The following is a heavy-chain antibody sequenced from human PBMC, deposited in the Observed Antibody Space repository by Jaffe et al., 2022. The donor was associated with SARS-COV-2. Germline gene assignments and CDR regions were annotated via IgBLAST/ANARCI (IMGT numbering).Heavy chain of an antibody. Sequence: QVQVQESGPGLVKPSETLSLTCSVSGYSISSGYYWGWIRQPPGKGLEWIGIVFHSGSTYYNPSLKSRVTISVDTSKNQFFLKVTSVTAADTAVYYCARTAWDYHYNMDVWGKGTTVTVSS. CDR1: GYSISSGYY. CDR3: ARTAWDYHYNMDV. CDR2: VFHSGST. V-gene: IGHV4-38-2*02. J-gene: IGHJ6*03.